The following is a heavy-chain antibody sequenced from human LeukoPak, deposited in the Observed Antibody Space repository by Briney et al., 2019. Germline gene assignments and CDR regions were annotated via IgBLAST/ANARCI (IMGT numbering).Heavy chain of an antibody. Sequence: GGSLRLSCAASGFTFSSYAMNWVRQAPGKGLEWVAGISGSGGSTYYADSVKGRFTISRDNSQNTLYLQMNSLRAEDTAVYYCAKGDSSGYYDAFDIWGQGTMVTVSS. V-gene: IGHV3-23*01. CDR3: AKGDSSGYYDAFDI. CDR2: ISGSGGST. J-gene: IGHJ3*02. CDR1: GFTFSSYA. D-gene: IGHD3-22*01.